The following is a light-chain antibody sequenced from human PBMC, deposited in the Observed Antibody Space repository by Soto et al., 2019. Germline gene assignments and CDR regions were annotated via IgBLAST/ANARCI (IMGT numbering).Light chain of an antibody. CDR3: QQYNNWHPVT. V-gene: IGKV3-15*01. CDR1: QSVSSN. J-gene: IGKJ4*01. CDR2: GAS. Sequence: EILMTQSPATLSVSPGERATLSCRASQSVSSNLAWYQQKPGQAPRLLIYGASTRATGIPARFSGSGSGTEFTLTISSLQYEDFAVYYCQQYNNWHPVTFGGGTKVDIK.